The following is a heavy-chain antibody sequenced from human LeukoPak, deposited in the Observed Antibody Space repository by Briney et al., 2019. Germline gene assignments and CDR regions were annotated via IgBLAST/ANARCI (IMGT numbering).Heavy chain of an antibody. Sequence: GESLKISCKGSGYNFTIYWIGWVRQMPGKGLEWMGIIYPGDSDTRYSPSFQGQVTISADKSISTAYLQWSSLKASDTAMYYCARPHYYGSGSSTNRDYWGQGTLVTVSS. J-gene: IGHJ4*02. D-gene: IGHD3-10*01. CDR2: IYPGDSDT. CDR1: GYNFTIYW. CDR3: ARPHYYGSGSSTNRDY. V-gene: IGHV5-51*01.